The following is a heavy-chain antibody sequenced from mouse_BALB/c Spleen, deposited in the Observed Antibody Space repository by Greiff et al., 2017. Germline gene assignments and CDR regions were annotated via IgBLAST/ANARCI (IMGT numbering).Heavy chain of an antibody. Sequence: EVQRVESGGGLVKPGGSLKLSCAASGFTFSSYAMSWVRQTPEKRLEWVASISSGGSTYYPDSVKGRFTISRDNARNILYLQMSSLRSEDTAMYYCAREGVYGSSIDYWGQGTTLTVSS. CDR3: AREGVYGSSIDY. D-gene: IGHD1-1*01. CDR2: ISSGGST. J-gene: IGHJ2*01. V-gene: IGHV5-6-5*01. CDR1: GFTFSSYA.